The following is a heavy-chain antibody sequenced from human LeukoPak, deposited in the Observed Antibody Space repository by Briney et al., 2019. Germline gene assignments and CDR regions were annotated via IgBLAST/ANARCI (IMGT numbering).Heavy chain of an antibody. D-gene: IGHD6-13*01. Sequence: GGSLRLSCAASGFTFSNYWMSWVRRAPGKGLEVMSNIKEAGSDKYYVDSVKGRFTISRDNDKNLVHLQMNSLRAEDTAVYYCARGGGMRSWYDFDYWGQGTLVTVSS. V-gene: IGHV3-7*04. CDR3: ARGGGMRSWYDFDY. J-gene: IGHJ4*02. CDR1: GFTFSNYW. CDR2: IKEAGSDK.